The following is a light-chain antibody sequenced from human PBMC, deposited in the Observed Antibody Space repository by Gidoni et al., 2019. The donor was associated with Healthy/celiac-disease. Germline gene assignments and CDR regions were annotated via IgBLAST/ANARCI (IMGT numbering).Light chain of an antibody. CDR2: GAS. Sequence: EIVLTQSPGTLSLSPGERATLSCRASQSVSSSYLAWYQQKPCQAPRLLIYGASSRATGIPDRFSGSGSGTDFTLTISRLEPEDLAVYYCQQYGSSPGTFGQXTKVEIK. CDR1: QSVSSSY. CDR3: QQYGSSPGT. J-gene: IGKJ1*01. V-gene: IGKV3-20*01.